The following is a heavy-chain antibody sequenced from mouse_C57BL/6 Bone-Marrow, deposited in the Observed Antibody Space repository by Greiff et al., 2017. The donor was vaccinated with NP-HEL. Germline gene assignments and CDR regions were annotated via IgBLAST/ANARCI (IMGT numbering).Heavy chain of an antibody. D-gene: IGHD1-1*01. CDR2: IYPGSGST. CDR1: GYTFTSYW. Sequence: QVQLQQPGAELVKPGASVKMSCKASGYTFTSYWITWVKQRPGQGLEWIGDIYPGSGSTNYNEKFKSKATLTVDTSSSTAYMQLSSLTSEDSAVYYCAMGWYYGSSYPAWFAYWGQGTLVTVSA. V-gene: IGHV1-55*01. CDR3: AMGWYYGSSYPAWFAY. J-gene: IGHJ3*01.